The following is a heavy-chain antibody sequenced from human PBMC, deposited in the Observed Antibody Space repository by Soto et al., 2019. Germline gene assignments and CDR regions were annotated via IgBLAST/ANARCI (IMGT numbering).Heavy chain of an antibody. CDR3: ARDLGATITGGIYFDY. D-gene: IGHD5-12*01. CDR2: ISSSSSTI. Sequence: GGSLRLSCAASGFTFSSYSMNWVRQAPGKGLEWVSYISSSSSTIYYADSVKGRFTISRDNAKNSLYLQMNSLRAEDTAVYYCARDLGATITGGIYFDYWGQGTLVTVSS. J-gene: IGHJ4*02. V-gene: IGHV3-48*01. CDR1: GFTFSSYS.